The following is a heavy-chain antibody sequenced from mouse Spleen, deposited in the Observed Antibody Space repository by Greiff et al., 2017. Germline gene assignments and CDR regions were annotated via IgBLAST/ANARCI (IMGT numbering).Heavy chain of an antibody. CDR2: IWSGGST. D-gene: IGHD2-14*01. CDR3: ARANRYDGYYYAMDY. Sequence: QVHVKQSGPGLVQPSQSLSITCTVSGFSLTSYGVHWVRQSPGKGLEWLGVIWSGGSTDYNAAFISRLSISKDNSKSQVFFKMNSLQADDTAIYYCARANRYDGYYYAMDYWGQGTSVTVSS. J-gene: IGHJ4*01. CDR1: GFSLTSYG. V-gene: IGHV2-2*01.